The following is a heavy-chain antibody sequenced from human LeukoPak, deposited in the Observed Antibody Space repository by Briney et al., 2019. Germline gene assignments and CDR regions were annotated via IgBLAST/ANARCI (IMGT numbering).Heavy chain of an antibody. D-gene: IGHD3-9*01. CDR3: ARAPWASILTGYYNPYYFDF. CDR2: ISHTGSP. J-gene: IGHJ4*02. CDR1: GYFISSGYY. V-gene: IGHV4-38-2*02. Sequence: SETLSLTCTVSGYFISSGYYWTWIRQSPGKGLEWIGSISHTGSPYYNPYLQSRVAISVEPSQNQFSLTLSTLTAADTAMYYCARAPWASILTGYYNPYYFDFWGQGILVTVSS.